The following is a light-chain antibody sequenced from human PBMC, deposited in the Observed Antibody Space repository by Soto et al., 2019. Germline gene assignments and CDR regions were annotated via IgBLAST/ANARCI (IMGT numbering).Light chain of an antibody. J-gene: IGKJ5*01. CDR1: ESVSNY. V-gene: IGKV3-11*01. CDR3: QQRDNWPIT. CDR2: DTS. Sequence: EIVLTQSPATLSLSPGERATLSCRASESVSNYLAWYQQKRGQAPRLLIYDTSNRATGIPARFSGSGSGTDFTLTISGLEPEDFAIYYCQQRDNWPITFGQGTRLEIK.